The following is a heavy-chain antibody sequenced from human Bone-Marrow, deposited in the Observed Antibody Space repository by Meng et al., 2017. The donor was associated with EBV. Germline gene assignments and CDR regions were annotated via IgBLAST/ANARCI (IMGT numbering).Heavy chain of an antibody. CDR3: ASESGRGFTPDY. CDR2: LIPMSDAP. CDR1: GGPLRGDA. V-gene: IGHV1-69*01. J-gene: IGHJ4*02. Sequence: VQLVELGVSVKKPGCSVEVSVSTSGGPLRGDAIRWVRQAPGQGLEWMGGLIPMSDAPHYAQKFQGRVTITADESTSTHYMDLSGLRSEDTAVYYCASESGRGFTPDYWGQGTLVTVSS. D-gene: IGHD3-10*01.